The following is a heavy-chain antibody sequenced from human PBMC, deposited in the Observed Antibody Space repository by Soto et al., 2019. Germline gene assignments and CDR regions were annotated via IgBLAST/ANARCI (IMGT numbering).Heavy chain of an antibody. J-gene: IGHJ4*02. CDR2: IYWDDDK. V-gene: IGHV2-5*02. CDR1: GFSLSTSGVG. CDR3: AHTDDPEYGDYVPGPFDY. D-gene: IGHD4-17*01. Sequence: QITLKESGPTLVKPTQTLTLTCTFSGFSLSTSGVGVGWIRQPPGKALEWLALIYWDDDKRYSPSLKSRLTITKDTSKNQVVLTMTNMDPVDTATYYCAHTDDPEYGDYVPGPFDYWGQGTLVTVSS.